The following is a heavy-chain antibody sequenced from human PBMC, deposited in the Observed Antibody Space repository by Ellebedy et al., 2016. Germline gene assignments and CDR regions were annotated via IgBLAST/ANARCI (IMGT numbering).Heavy chain of an antibody. D-gene: IGHD4-17*01. J-gene: IGHJ4*02. V-gene: IGHV1-18*04. CDR2: ISAYNGNT. CDR1: GYTFTGYY. Sequence: ASVKVSCKASGYTFTGYYMHWVRQAPGQGLEWMGWISAYNGNTNYAQKLQGRVTMTEDTSTDTAYMELSSLRSEDTAVYYCATDVDGVKGDYHFDYWGQGTLVTVSS. CDR3: ATDVDGVKGDYHFDY.